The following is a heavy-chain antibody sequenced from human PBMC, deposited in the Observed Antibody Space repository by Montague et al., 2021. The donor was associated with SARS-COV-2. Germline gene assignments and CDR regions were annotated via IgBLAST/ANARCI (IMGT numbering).Heavy chain of an antibody. J-gene: IGHJ6*02. CDR1: SGSISTYY. CDR3: ASGADDYYYAMDV. D-gene: IGHD3-10*01. V-gene: IGHV4-59*01. CDR2: VYYSGST. Sequence: SETLSLTCTVSSGSISTYYWSWIRQPPGKGLERMGYVYYSGSTNYNPSLKSRVTISVDTSTNQFSLKLRSVTAADTAVYYCASGADDYYYAMDVWGQGTTVTVSS.